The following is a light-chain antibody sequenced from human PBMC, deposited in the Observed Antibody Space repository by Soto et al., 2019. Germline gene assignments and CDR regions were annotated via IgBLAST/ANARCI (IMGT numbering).Light chain of an antibody. CDR3: QQSYRTPYT. CDR1: QGISTY. CDR2: DAS. J-gene: IGKJ2*01. Sequence: DIQMTQSPSSLSASAGDRVTITCRASQGISTYLVWYQQRQGRAPKLLIYDASSLLSGVPSRFSGSGSGTDFTLTISSLQPEDFATYYCQQSYRTPYTFGQGTKLE. V-gene: IGKV1-39*01.